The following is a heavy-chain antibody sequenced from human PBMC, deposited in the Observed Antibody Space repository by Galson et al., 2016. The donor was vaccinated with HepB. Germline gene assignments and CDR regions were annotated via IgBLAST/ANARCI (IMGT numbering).Heavy chain of an antibody. CDR3: SRTIPVAGIEGFDI. CDR2: TYYRSKWDN. Sequence: CAISGDSVSSNSAAWNWISQSPSRGLEWLGRTYYRSKWDNDYGESVKSRITINPDTSKNQFSLQLNSVTPEDTAVYYCSRTIPVAGIEGFDIWGQGTMVTVSS. D-gene: IGHD6-19*01. CDR1: GDSVSSNSAA. V-gene: IGHV6-1*01. J-gene: IGHJ3*02.